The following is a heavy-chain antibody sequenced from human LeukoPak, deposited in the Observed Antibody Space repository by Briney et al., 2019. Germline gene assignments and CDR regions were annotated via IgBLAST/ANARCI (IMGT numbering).Heavy chain of an antibody. D-gene: IGHD3-3*01. CDR1: GGSFSGYY. Sequence: SETLSLTCAVYGGSFSGYYWSWIRQHPGKGLEWIGYIYYSGSTYYNPSLKSRVTISVDTSKNQFSLKLSSVTAADTAVYYCARASYQYYDFWSGYYIPGGWFDPWGQGTLVTVSS. J-gene: IGHJ5*02. V-gene: IGHV4-31*11. CDR3: ARASYQYYDFWSGYYIPGGWFDP. CDR2: IYYSGST.